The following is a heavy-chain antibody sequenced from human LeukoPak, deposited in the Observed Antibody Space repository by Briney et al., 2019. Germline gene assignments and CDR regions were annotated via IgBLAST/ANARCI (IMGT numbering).Heavy chain of an antibody. Sequence: GGSLRLSCAVSGFTFNSYWMHWVRQTPGKGLVWVSRLNSDGSSTSYADSVRGRFTISRDNAKNTLYLQMNSLRDEDMAVYYCGRAPSAAGTIDYWGQGTLVTVPS. CDR3: GRAPSAAGTIDY. CDR2: LNSDGSST. J-gene: IGHJ4*02. V-gene: IGHV3-74*01. D-gene: IGHD6-13*01. CDR1: GFTFNSYW.